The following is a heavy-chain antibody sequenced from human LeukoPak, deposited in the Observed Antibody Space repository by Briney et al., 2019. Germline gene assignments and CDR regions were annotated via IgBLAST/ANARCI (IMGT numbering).Heavy chain of an antibody. CDR1: GFTFSSYW. J-gene: IGHJ4*02. CDR2: INSDGSST. CDR3: ARVVRYGYSAHEWDDY. D-gene: IGHD5-24*01. Sequence: GGSLRLSCAASGFTFSSYWMHWVRQAPGKGLVWVSRINSDGSSTSYADSVKGRFTISGDNAKNTLYLQMNSLRAEDTAVYYCARVVRYGYSAHEWDDYWGQGTLVTVSS. V-gene: IGHV3-74*01.